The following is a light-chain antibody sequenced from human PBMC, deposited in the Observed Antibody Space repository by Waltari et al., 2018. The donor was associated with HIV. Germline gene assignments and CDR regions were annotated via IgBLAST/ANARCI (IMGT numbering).Light chain of an antibody. Sequence: QSVVTQPPSASGAPGQTVTISCSGSTPNIGSANVNWYQQFSRAAPKLLIYADAQRPSGVPDRFSGSKSGTSASLVISGLQSEDEADYYCSTWDERLNGVVFGGGTRLTVV. J-gene: IGLJ2*01. CDR3: STWDERLNGVV. V-gene: IGLV1-44*01. CDR2: ADA. CDR1: TPNIGSAN.